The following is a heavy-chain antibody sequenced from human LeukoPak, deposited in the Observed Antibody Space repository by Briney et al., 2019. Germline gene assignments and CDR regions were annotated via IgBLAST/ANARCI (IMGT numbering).Heavy chain of an antibody. V-gene: IGHV3-23*01. J-gene: IGHJ4*02. D-gene: IGHD6-6*01. Sequence: GRSLRLSCAASGFTFSSYAMSWVRQAPGKGLEWVSAISGSGGSTYYADSVKGRFTISRDNSKNTLYLQMNSLRAEDTAVYYCAKDIVAARQSYFDYWGQGTLVTVSS. CDR3: AKDIVAARQSYFDY. CDR2: ISGSGGST. CDR1: GFTFSSYA.